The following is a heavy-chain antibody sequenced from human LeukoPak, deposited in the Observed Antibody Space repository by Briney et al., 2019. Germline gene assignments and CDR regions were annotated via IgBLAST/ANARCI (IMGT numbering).Heavy chain of an antibody. CDR3: ATDPLAAAALFAFVY. D-gene: IGHD6-13*01. V-gene: IGHV1-24*01. CDR2: FDPEDGET. Sequence: ASVKVSCKVSGYTLTELSMHWVRQAPGKRLEWMGGFDPEDGETIYAQKFQGRVTMTEDTSTDTAYMELSSLRSEDTAVYYCATDPLAAAALFAFVYWGQGTLVTVSS. CDR1: GYTLTELS. J-gene: IGHJ4*02.